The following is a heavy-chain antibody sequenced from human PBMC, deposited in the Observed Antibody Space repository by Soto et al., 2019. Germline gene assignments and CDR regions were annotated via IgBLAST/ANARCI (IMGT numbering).Heavy chain of an antibody. CDR1: GFNFGSSA. J-gene: IGHJ6*02. CDR2: IVVGTGNT. CDR3: ARGSEPWDIVLVPAAYPTAYYYYGMDV. Sequence: GASVKVSCKASGFNFGSSAIQWVRQARGHRLEWIGWIVVGTGNTNYAQKFQERVTITRDMSTSTAYMELSSLISEDTAVYYCARGSEPWDIVLVPAAYPTAYYYYGMDVWGQGTTVTVSS. V-gene: IGHV1-58*02. D-gene: IGHD2-2*01.